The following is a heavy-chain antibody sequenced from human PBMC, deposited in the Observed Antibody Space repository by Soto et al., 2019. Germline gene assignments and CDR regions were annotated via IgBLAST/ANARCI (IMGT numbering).Heavy chain of an antibody. CDR1: GGSVSSGNYY. J-gene: IGHJ5*02. V-gene: IGHV4-61*01. CDR2: IYYTGST. Sequence: QVQLQESGPGLVKPSETLSLTCTVSGGSVSSGNYYWSWIRQPPGKGLEWIGFIYYTGSTSYNPSLRSRVAKSMDTSKNQFSQKLTSVTAADTAVYYCASALYCSGGSCSFDPWGQGTLVTVSS. CDR3: ASALYCSGGSCSFDP. D-gene: IGHD2-15*01.